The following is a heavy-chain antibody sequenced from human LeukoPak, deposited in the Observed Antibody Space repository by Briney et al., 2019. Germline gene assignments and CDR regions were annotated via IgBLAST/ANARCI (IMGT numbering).Heavy chain of an antibody. Sequence: APVKVSCKASGYTFTGYYVHWVRQAPGQGLEWMGWINPNSGGTNYAQKFQGRVTMTRDTSISTAYMELSRLRSDDTAVYYCARTYYYDSSGPVTDYWGQGTLVTVSS. CDR2: INPNSGGT. D-gene: IGHD3-22*01. J-gene: IGHJ4*02. CDR1: GYTFTGYY. V-gene: IGHV1-2*02. CDR3: ARTYYYDSSGPVTDY.